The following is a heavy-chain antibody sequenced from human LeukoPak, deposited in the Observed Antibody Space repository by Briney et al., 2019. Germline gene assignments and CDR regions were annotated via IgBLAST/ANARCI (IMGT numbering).Heavy chain of an antibody. J-gene: IGHJ4*02. Sequence: PSETLSLTCTVSGGSISSGDYYWSWIRQPPGKGLEWIGYIYYSGSTYYNPSLKSRVTISVDTSKNQFSLKLSSVTAPDTAVYYCARDLVYYGSGSYYPEYYFDYWGQGTLVSVSS. V-gene: IGHV4-30-4*08. CDR1: GGSISSGDYY. D-gene: IGHD3-10*01. CDR3: ARDLVYYGSGSYYPEYYFDY. CDR2: IYYSGST.